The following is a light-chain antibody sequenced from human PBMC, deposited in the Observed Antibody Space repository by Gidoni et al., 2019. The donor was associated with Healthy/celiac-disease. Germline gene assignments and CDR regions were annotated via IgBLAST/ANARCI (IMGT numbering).Light chain of an antibody. J-gene: IGKJ4*01. V-gene: IGKV2-30*02. CDR2: KVS. CDR3: MQGTHWPPY. CDR1: QSLVHSDGTTY. Sequence: DVVMTQSPLSLPVTLGQPASISCRSSQSLVHSDGTTYLNWFQQRPGQSPRRLIYKVSNRDSGAPDRFSGSGSGTDFTLKISRVEAEDVGVYYCMQGTHWPPYFGGGTKVEIK.